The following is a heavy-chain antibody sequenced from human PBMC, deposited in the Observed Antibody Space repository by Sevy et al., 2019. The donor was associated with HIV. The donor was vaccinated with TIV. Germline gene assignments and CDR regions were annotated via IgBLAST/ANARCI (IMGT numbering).Heavy chain of an antibody. J-gene: IGHJ4*02. V-gene: IGHV3-30-3*01. CDR1: GFTFSSHA. CDR2: ISYDGSSK. Sequence: GGSLRLSCAASGFTFSSHAMHWVRQAPGKGLEWMAAISYDGSSKYHADSVKGRFTISRDDSKNTLYLQMSSLRAGDTAVYYCARDGGYSVNFLPSGYWGQGTLVTVSS. CDR3: ARDGGYSVNFLPSGY. D-gene: IGHD3-10*02.